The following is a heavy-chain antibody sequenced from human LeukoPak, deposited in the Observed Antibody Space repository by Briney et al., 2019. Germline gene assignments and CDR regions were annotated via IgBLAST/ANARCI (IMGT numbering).Heavy chain of an antibody. J-gene: IGHJ4*02. CDR1: GFTFSNAW. CDR3: TTKRFGELLLDY. D-gene: IGHD3-10*01. CDR2: IKSETDGGTT. Sequence: GGSLRLSCAASGFTFSNAWMSWVRQAPGKGLEWVGRIKSETDGGTTDYAAPVKGRFTISRDDSKNTLYLQMNSLKTEDTAVYYCTTKRFGELLLDYWGQGTLVTVSS. V-gene: IGHV3-15*01.